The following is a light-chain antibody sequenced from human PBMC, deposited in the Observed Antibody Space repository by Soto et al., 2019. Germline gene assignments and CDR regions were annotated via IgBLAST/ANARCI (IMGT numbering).Light chain of an antibody. CDR2: GAS. CDR3: QQHNTWPRT. Sequence: EIVMTQSPDTLSVSPGERAILSCRASQSVNNNLAWYQQRPGHAPRLLIYGASTRATGIPARFSGSGSGTEFILTISSLQSEDFAVYYCQQHNTWPRTFGGGTKVEIK. V-gene: IGKV3-15*01. CDR1: QSVNNN. J-gene: IGKJ4*01.